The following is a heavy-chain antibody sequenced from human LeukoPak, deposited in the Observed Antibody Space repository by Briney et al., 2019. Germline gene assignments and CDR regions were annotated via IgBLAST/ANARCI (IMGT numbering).Heavy chain of an antibody. J-gene: IGHJ4*02. CDR2: IYYSGST. D-gene: IGHD3-10*01. V-gene: IGHV4-59*01. Sequence: SETLSLTCTVSGGSISSYYWSWIRQPPGKGLEWIEYIYYSGSTNYNPSLKSRVTISVDTSKNQFSLELSSVTAADTAVYYCARVGTYGSGSYLSWLDYWGQGTLVTVSS. CDR3: ARVGTYGSGSYLSWLDY. CDR1: GGSISSYY.